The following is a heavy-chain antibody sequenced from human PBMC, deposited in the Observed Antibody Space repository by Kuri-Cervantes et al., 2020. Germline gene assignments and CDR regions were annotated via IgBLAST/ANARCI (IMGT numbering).Heavy chain of an antibody. CDR1: GFTFSSYA. V-gene: IGHV3-23*01. CDR2: ISGSGGST. J-gene: IGHJ4*02. D-gene: IGHD2-15*01. Sequence: GESLKIPCAASGFTFSSYAMSWVRQAPGKGLEWVSAISGSGGSTYYADSVKGRFTISRDNSKNTLYLQMNSLRAEDTAVYYCAKDRGRYCSDGSCVYWGQGTLVTVSS. CDR3: AKDRGRYCSDGSCVY.